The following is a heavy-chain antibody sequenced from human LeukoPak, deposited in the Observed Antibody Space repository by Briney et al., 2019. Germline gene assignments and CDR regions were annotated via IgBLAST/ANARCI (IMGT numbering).Heavy chain of an antibody. D-gene: IGHD4-11*01. CDR1: GGCISSGGYS. CDR3: ARVGYSNPNWFDP. CDR2: VYHSGST. J-gene: IGHJ5*02. Sequence: SQTLSLTCAVSGGCISSGGYSWSWIRQPPGKGLEWIGYVYHSGSTYYNPSLKSRVTISVDRSKNQFSLKLSSVTAADTAVYYCARVGYSNPNWFDPWGQGTLVTVSS. V-gene: IGHV4-30-2*01.